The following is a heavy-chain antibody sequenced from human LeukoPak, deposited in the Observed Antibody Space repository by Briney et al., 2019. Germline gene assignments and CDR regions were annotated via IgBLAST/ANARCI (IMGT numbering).Heavy chain of an antibody. V-gene: IGHV1-18*01. CDR3: ARTTGGSYPPDY. Sequence: EASVTVSCKATGYTFTSYGISWVRQAPGQGLEWMGWISSNSDNTNYAQKLQGRVTMTTDTSTSTAYMELRSLRSDDTAVYYCARTTGGSYPPDYWGQGTLVTVSS. CDR1: GYTFTSYG. D-gene: IGHD1-26*01. CDR2: ISSNSDNT. J-gene: IGHJ4*02.